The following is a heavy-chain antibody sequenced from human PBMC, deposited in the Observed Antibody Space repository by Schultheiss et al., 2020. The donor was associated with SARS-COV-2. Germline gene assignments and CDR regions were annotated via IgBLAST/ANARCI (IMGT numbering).Heavy chain of an antibody. V-gene: IGHV3-7*01. J-gene: IGHJ4*02. Sequence: GGSLRLSCAASGFTFSSYWMSWVRQAPGKGLEWVANIKQDGSEKYYVDSVKGRFTISRDNAKNSLYLQMNSLRAEDTAVYYCARGTISSSWYSGADYWGQGTLVTVSS. D-gene: IGHD6-13*01. CDR2: IKQDGSEK. CDR3: ARGTISSSWYSGADY. CDR1: GFTFSSYW.